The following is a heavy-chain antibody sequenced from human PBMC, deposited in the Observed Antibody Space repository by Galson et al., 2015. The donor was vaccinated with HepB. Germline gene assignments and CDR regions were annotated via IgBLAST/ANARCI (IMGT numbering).Heavy chain of an antibody. J-gene: IGHJ6*03. CDR1: GYTFTNYG. Sequence: SVKVSCKASGYTFTNYGISWVRQAPGQGLEWMGWISAYSANINYAQKFQDRVTMTSDTSASTAYMELRNLRSDDTAVYYCARERCSSSNCYPPQRFYYYYYMDVWGKGTTVTVSS. V-gene: IGHV1-18*01. D-gene: IGHD2-2*01. CDR3: ARERCSSSNCYPPQRFYYYYYMDV. CDR2: ISAYSANI.